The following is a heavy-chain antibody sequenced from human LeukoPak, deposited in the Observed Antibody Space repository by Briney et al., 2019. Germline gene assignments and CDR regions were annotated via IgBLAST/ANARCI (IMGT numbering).Heavy chain of an antibody. CDR2: IYTSGST. Sequence: SETLSLTCTVSGGSISSYYWSWIRQPAGKGLEWIGRIYTSGSTNYNPSLKSRVTISVDTSRNQISLKLTSVTAADTAVYYCARRLSGSYGQFDYWGQGTLVTVSS. V-gene: IGHV4-4*07. CDR1: GGSISSYY. J-gene: IGHJ4*02. CDR3: ARRLSGSYGQFDY. D-gene: IGHD1-26*01.